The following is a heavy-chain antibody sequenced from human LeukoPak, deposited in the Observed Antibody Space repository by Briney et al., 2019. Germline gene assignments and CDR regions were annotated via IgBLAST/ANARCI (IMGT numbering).Heavy chain of an antibody. CDR2: INPNSGGT. J-gene: IGHJ4*02. V-gene: IGHV1-2*02. Sequence: ASVKVSCKASGYTFTGYNMQWLRQAPGQGLEWMGWINPNSGGTNYAHKLQGRVTMTRDTSISTAYMELSRLRSDDTAVYYCARDGHFDHWGQGTLVTVSS. CDR3: ARDGHFDH. CDR1: GYTFTGYN.